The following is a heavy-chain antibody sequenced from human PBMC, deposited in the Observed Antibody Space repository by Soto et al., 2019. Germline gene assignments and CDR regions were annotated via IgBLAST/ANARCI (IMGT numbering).Heavy chain of an antibody. CDR3: ARVMVGAYHFDY. D-gene: IGHD3-10*01. V-gene: IGHV3-74*01. CDR1: GFTFSSYW. CDR2: INSDGSST. J-gene: IGHJ4*02. Sequence: GGSLRLSCAASGFTFSSYWMHWVRQAPGKGLVWVSRINSDGSSTSYADSVKGRFTISRDNAKNTLYLQMNSLGAEDTAIYYCARVMVGAYHFDYWGQGTLVTVSS.